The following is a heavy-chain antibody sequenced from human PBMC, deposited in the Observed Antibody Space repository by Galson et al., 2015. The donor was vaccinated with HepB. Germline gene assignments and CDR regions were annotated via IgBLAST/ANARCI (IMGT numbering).Heavy chain of an antibody. J-gene: IGHJ4*02. CDR1: GFTFTRYA. V-gene: IGHV3-23*01. D-gene: IGHD2-15*01. Sequence: SLRLSCAASGFTFTRYAMTWVRQAPGKGLEWVASITSSGGKTYYTDSVKGRFTISRDNSKNTLFLQLSSLRAEDTAVYYCAKDGIMVANNPYHFHYWGQGTLVTVSS. CDR3: AKDGIMVANNPYHFHY. CDR2: ITSSGGKT.